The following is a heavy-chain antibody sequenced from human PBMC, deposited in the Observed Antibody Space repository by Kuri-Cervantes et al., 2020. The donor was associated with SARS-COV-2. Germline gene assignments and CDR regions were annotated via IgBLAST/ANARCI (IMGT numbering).Heavy chain of an antibody. CDR1: GFTFSNYA. CDR2: ISSSSRTI. V-gene: IGHV3-48*04. CDR3: ARTSGPMDV. J-gene: IGHJ6*04. D-gene: IGHD3-3*01. Sequence: GESLKISCAASGFTFSNYAMTWVRQAPGKGLEWVSYISSSSRTIYYADSVKGRFSISRDNAQNPLFLQISSLRAEDTAVYYCARTSGPMDVWGKGTTVTVSS.